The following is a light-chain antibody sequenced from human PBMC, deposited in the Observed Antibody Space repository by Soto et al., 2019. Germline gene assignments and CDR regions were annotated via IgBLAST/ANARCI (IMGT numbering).Light chain of an antibody. Sequence: QTVVTQEPSLTVSPGGSVTLTCASSTGAVTSDNYPNWFQLKPGQAPKSMIYSISNKHSWTPARFSGYLLGGKAALTLSGVQAEDEAEYYCLLYYGGVYVFGSGTKVTVL. CDR3: LLYYGGVYV. J-gene: IGLJ1*01. CDR2: SIS. V-gene: IGLV7-43*01. CDR1: TGAVTSDNY.